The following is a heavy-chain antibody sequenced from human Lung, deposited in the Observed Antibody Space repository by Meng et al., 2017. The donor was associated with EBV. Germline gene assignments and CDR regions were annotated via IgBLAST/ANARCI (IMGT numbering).Heavy chain of an antibody. D-gene: IGHD2-15*01. V-gene: IGHV4-34*01. CDR1: VGSFSGYY. CDR3: ARWPPCSGGSCYGNWFDP. Sequence: QHVGEVLLKPSETRAPAAPVYVGSFSGYYWSCIRQPPGKGLEWSGEIKQSGSTNYNPSLKSRVTISVDTSKNQFSLKLSSVTAADTAVYYCARWPPCSGGSCYGNWFDPWGQGTLVTVSS. CDR2: IKQSGST. J-gene: IGHJ5*02.